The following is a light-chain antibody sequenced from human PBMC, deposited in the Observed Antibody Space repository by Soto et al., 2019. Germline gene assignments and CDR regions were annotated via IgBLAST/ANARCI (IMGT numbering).Light chain of an antibody. V-gene: IGKV3-20*01. Sequence: EKVLTQSPGTLSLSPGERATLSCRASQNVSSSYLAWHQHKRGQAPRLLIYGASNRATGIPGRVSGSGSGTDFTLTISRLEPEDFAVYYCQQYGSSPFTFGGGTKVDIK. J-gene: IGKJ4*01. CDR1: QNVSSSY. CDR2: GAS. CDR3: QQYGSSPFT.